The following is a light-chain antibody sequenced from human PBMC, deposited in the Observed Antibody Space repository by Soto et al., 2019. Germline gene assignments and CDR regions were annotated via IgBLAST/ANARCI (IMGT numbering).Light chain of an antibody. V-gene: IGLV1-44*01. CDR1: NSNIGSNT. Sequence: QYVLTQPPSASGTPGQRVTISCSGSNSNIGSNTVNWYQQFPGTAPRFLIYGNDLRPSGVPDRFSASKSGTSASLAISGLQSEDEADYYCAVWDDSLRGRVFGGGTKLTVL. J-gene: IGLJ2*01. CDR2: GND. CDR3: AVWDDSLRGRV.